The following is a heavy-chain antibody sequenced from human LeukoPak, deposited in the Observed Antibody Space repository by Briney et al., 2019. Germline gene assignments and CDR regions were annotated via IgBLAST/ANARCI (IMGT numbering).Heavy chain of an antibody. V-gene: IGHV4-39*07. J-gene: IGHJ4*02. Sequence: SETLSLTCTVSGGSISSSSYYWGWIRQPPGKGLEWIGSIYYSGSTCYNPSLKSRVTISVDTSKNQFSLKLSSVTAADTAVYYCARVGSMAGTGYFDYWGQGTLVTVSS. CDR2: IYYSGST. CDR1: GGSISSSSYY. CDR3: ARVGSMAGTGYFDY. D-gene: IGHD6-19*01.